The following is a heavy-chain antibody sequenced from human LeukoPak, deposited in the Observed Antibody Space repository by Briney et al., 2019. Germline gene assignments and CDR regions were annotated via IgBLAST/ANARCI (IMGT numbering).Heavy chain of an antibody. Sequence: PGGSLRLSCAASGFTFSNCWMRWVRQAPGKGLEWVANIKEDGSEKYYVDSVKGRFTISRDNAKKLLYLQMNSLRAEDTAVYYCARGRWFDPWGQGTLVTVSS. CDR2: IKEDGSEK. CDR1: GFTFSNCW. CDR3: ARGRWFDP. V-gene: IGHV3-7*04. J-gene: IGHJ5*02.